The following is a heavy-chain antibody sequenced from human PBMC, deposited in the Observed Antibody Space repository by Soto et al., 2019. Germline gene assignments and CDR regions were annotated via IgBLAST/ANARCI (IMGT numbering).Heavy chain of an antibody. D-gene: IGHD3-3*01. J-gene: IGHJ5*02. CDR1: GYTFTGYY. CDR3: ARALTIFGVVSFDP. V-gene: IGHV1-2*04. Sequence: GASVKVSCNASGYTFTGYYMHWVRQAPGQGLEWMGWINPNSGGTNYAQKFQGWVTMTRGTSISTAYMELSRLRSDDTAVYYCARALTIFGVVSFDPWGQGTLVTVSS. CDR2: INPNSGGT.